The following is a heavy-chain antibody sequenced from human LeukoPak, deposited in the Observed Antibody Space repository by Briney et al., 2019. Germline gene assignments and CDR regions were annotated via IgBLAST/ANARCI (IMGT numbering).Heavy chain of an antibody. V-gene: IGHV1-2*02. D-gene: IGHD5-12*01. Sequence: ASVKVSCKASGYTFCGFYIHWVRQAPGQGLEWMGWINPNSGVTNYAQKLQGRVTITRDTSIDTAYMQLSRLRSDDTAVYYCAKDRYGDYEAPFHYYMDAWGRGTTVTVSS. CDR2: INPNSGVT. CDR3: AKDRYGDYEAPFHYYMDA. J-gene: IGHJ6*03. CDR1: GYTFCGFY.